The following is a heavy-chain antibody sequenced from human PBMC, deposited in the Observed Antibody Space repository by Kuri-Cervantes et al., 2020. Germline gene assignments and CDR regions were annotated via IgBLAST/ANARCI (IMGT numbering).Heavy chain of an antibody. J-gene: IGHJ6*02. D-gene: IGHD3-3*01. V-gene: IGHV4-34*01. CDR3: ARAKAIFGARKSGMDV. Sequence: ESLKISCAVYGGSFSGYYWSWIRQPPGKGLEWIGEINHSGSTNYNPSLKSRVTISVDTSKNQLSLKLSSVTAADTAVYYCARAKAIFGARKSGMDVWGQGTTVTVSS. CDR1: GGSFSGYY. CDR2: INHSGST.